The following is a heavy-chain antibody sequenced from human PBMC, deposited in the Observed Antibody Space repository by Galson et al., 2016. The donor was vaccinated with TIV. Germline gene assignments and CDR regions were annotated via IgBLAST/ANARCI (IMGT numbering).Heavy chain of an antibody. CDR2: MHPDSGHT. CDR3: ARNVAQTGDFDD. CDR1: GYPFTNYD. D-gene: IGHD7-27*01. Sequence: SVKVSCKASGYPFTNYDINWGRQTAGQGLEWLGWMHPDSGHTGYAQKFQGRVSMTRDTSISTAYMELRSLISEDTAVYYCARNVAQTGDFDDWGQGTLVTVSS. J-gene: IGHJ4*02. V-gene: IGHV1-8*01.